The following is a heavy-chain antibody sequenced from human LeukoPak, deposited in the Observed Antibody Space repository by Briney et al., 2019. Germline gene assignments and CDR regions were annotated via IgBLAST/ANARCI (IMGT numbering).Heavy chain of an antibody. CDR3: ARGRNYFENWGYYYYFDY. J-gene: IGHJ4*02. CDR1: GGSFRGYY. V-gene: IGHV4-34*01. CDR2: ISSSGGT. Sequence: SETLSLTCAVSGGSFRGYYWNWIRQSPGKGLEWAGEISSSGGTSYNPSLKSRLTLSVDTSKYQFSLKLNSVTAADTAVYYCARGRNYFENWGYYYYFDYWGQGTLVTVAS. D-gene: IGHD1-26*01.